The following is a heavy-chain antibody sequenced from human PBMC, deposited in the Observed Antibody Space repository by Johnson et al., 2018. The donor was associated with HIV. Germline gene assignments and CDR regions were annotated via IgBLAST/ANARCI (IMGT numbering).Heavy chain of an antibody. V-gene: IGHV3-13*01. J-gene: IGHJ3*02. Sequence: VQLVESGGGVVQPGRSLRLSCAASGFTFSSYDMHWVRQPTGKGLEWVSGIGTAGDTYYPGSVQGRFTISRENARNSFYLQMNSLRAEATALYYCANDIPSSGLAFGILGLGTIVPVSS. CDR2: IGTAGDT. CDR3: ANDIPSSGLAFGI. CDR1: GFTFSSYD. D-gene: IGHD6-19*01.